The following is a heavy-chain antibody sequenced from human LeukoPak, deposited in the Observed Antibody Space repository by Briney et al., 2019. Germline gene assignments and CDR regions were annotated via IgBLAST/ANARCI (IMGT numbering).Heavy chain of an antibody. CDR1: GFTFSSYA. Sequence: GGSLRLSCAASGFTFSSYAMSWVRQAPGKGLEWVSTISGSGGGTYYADSVKGRFTISRDNSKNTLYLQMNSLRAEDTAVYYCAKDIPDYYGSGTFDYWGQGTLVTVSS. CDR2: ISGSGGGT. J-gene: IGHJ4*02. V-gene: IGHV3-23*01. CDR3: AKDIPDYYGSGTFDY. D-gene: IGHD3-10*01.